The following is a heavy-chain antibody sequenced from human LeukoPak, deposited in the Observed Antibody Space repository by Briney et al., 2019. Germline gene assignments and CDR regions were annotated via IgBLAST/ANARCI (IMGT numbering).Heavy chain of an antibody. D-gene: IGHD2-15*01. V-gene: IGHV1-18*01. CDR3: ARSDDDGYCSGGSCDY. J-gene: IGHJ4*02. CDR1: GYTFTSYG. CDR2: VSAYNGNT. Sequence: ASVKVSCQASGYTFTSYGISWVRQTPGQGLEWMGWVSAYNGNTNYAQKLQGRVTMTTDTSTSTAYMELRSLRSDDTAVYYCARSDDDGYCSGGSCDYWGQGTLVTVSS.